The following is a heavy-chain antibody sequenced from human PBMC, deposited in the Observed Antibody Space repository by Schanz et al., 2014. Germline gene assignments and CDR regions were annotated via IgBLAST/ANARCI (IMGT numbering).Heavy chain of an antibody. CDR1: GGTFSSYT. V-gene: IGHV1-69*02. Sequence: QVQLVQSGAEVMKPGSSVKVSCKASGGTFSSYTINWVRQAPGQGLEWMGRIIPILGITNVAQTFQDRVPITADKSTSTAYMELSSLRSEDTAVYYCARGLGDERWLDLNEAFDIWGQGTRVTVSS. J-gene: IGHJ3*02. CDR2: IIPILGIT. D-gene: IGHD6-19*01. CDR3: ARGLGDERWLDLNEAFDI.